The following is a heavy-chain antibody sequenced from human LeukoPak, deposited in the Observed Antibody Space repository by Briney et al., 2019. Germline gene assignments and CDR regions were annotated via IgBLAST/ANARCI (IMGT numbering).Heavy chain of an antibody. Sequence: PWGSLRLSCAASGFTFSSYAMSWVRQAPGKGLEWISSITSSSSYIYYADSVKGRFTISRDNAKNSLYLQMDSLRAEDTAIYYCAKSGLNRFDYWGQGTLVTVSS. D-gene: IGHD2-15*01. CDR1: GFTFSSYA. CDR2: ITSSSSYI. J-gene: IGHJ4*02. V-gene: IGHV3-21*04. CDR3: AKSGLNRFDY.